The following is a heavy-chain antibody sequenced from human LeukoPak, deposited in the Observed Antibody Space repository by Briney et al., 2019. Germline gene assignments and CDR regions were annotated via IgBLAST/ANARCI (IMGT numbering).Heavy chain of an antibody. CDR3: AVLQSGSYYGSGSYYGIDY. V-gene: IGHV4-39*01. D-gene: IGHD1-26*01. CDR2: IYYSGTT. Sequence: SETLSLTCTVSGGSVSNNNYYWGWIRQPPGKGLEWIGSIYYSGTTYHNPSLKSRLTISVDTSKNQFSLKLSSVTAADTAVYYCAVLQSGSYYGSGSYYGIDYWGQGTLVTVSS. CDR1: GGSVSNNNYY. J-gene: IGHJ4*02.